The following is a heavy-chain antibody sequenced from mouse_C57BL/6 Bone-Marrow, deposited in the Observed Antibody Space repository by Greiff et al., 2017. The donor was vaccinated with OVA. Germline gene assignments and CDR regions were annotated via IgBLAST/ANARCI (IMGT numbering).Heavy chain of an antibody. J-gene: IGHJ2*01. Sequence: VQLQQPGAELVKPGASVKLSCKASGYTFTSYWMHWVKQRPGQGLEWIGMIHPNSGSTNYNEKFKSKATLTVDKSSSTAYMQLSSLTSEDSAVYDCARRYYGSSYYFDYWGQGTTLTVSS. D-gene: IGHD1-1*01. V-gene: IGHV1-64*01. CDR1: GYTFTSYW. CDR3: ARRYYGSSYYFDY. CDR2: IHPNSGST.